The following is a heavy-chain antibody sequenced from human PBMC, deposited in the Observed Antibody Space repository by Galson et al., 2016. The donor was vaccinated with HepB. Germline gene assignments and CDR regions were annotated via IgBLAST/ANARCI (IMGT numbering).Heavy chain of an antibody. CDR1: GGSISSSSKY. Sequence: ETLSLTCPVSGGSISSSSKYWGWIRQPPGKGLEWMGNIYYSGSTYYNQSLKSRVTISVDTSKNQFSLKLSSVTAADTAVYYCAIHYDILTGWFDPWGQGTLVTVSS. J-gene: IGHJ5*02. D-gene: IGHD3-9*01. V-gene: IGHV4-39*01. CDR2: IYYSGST. CDR3: AIHYDILTGWFDP.